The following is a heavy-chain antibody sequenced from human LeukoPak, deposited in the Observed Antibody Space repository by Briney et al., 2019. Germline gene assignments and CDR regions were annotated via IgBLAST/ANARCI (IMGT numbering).Heavy chain of an antibody. CDR2: ISSSGSTI. CDR3: ASLPRRDGYNLFDY. V-gene: IGHV3-11*01. Sequence: PGGSLRLSCAASGFTFSDYYMSWIRQAPGKGLEWVSYISSSGSTIYYADSVKGRFTISRDNAKNSLYLRINSLRAEDTAVYYCASLPRRDGYNLFDYWGQGTLVTVSS. D-gene: IGHD5-24*01. CDR1: GFTFSDYY. J-gene: IGHJ4*02.